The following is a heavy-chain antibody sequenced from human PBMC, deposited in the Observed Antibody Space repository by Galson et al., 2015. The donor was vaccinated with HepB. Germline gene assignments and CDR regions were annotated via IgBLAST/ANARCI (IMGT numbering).Heavy chain of an antibody. Sequence: SLRLSCAASGFTFSSYAMHWVRQAPGKGLEWVAVISYDGSNKYYADSVKGRFTISRDNSKNTLYLQMNSLRAEDTAVYYCARDPRIQLWRTYYYYGMDVWGQGTTVTVSS. CDR3: ARDPRIQLWRTYYYYGMDV. J-gene: IGHJ6*02. D-gene: IGHD5-18*01. CDR2: ISYDGSNK. V-gene: IGHV3-30*04. CDR1: GFTFSSYA.